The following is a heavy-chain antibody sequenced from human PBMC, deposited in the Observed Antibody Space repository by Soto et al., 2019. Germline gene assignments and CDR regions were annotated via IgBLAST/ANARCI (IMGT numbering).Heavy chain of an antibody. CDR2: IKQDGSEK. J-gene: IGHJ6*02. Sequence: PGGSLRLSCAASGFTFSSYGMSWVRQAPGKGLEWVANIKQDGSEKYYVDSVKGRFTISRDNAKNSLYLQMNSLRAEDTAVYYCARDPNIVLVPAALRSYYYYGMDVWGQGTTVTVSS. CDR1: GFTFSSYG. CDR3: ARDPNIVLVPAALRSYYYYGMDV. V-gene: IGHV3-7*01. D-gene: IGHD2-2*01.